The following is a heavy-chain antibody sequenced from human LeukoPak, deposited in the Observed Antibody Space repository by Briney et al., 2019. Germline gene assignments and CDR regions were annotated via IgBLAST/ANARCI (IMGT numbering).Heavy chain of an antibody. Sequence: PGGSLRLSCAASGFTFSSYAMSWVRQAPGKGLEWVSATHSSGGTYYADSVKGRFTISRDTSKNTLHLQINSLSVEDTAVYYCIVFGDSNHWGQGTLVTVSS. CDR1: GFTFSSYA. D-gene: IGHD4-17*01. V-gene: IGHV3-23*01. CDR3: IVFGDSNH. J-gene: IGHJ5*02. CDR2: THSSGGT.